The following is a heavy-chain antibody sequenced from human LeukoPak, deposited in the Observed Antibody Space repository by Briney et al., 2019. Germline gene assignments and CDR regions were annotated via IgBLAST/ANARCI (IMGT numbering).Heavy chain of an antibody. CDR2: IREDGSEK. J-gene: IGHJ4*02. CDR1: GFTFSNYW. V-gene: IGHV3-7*01. D-gene: IGHD3-16*02. Sequence: GGSLRLSCATSGFTFSNYWMTWVRQAPGKGLEWVASIREDGSEKDYVDSVKGRFTISRDNAKNSLYLQMNSLRAEDTAVYYCARSYDYIWGTYRPFYYFDCWGQGTMVTVSS. CDR3: ARSYDYIWGTYRPFYYFDC.